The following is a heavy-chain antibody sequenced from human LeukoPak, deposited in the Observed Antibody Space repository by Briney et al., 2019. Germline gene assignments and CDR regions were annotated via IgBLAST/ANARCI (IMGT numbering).Heavy chain of an antibody. CDR3: ATRGLLH. Sequence: GGSLRLSCAASGFSFTNYWMSWVRQAPGRGLEWVANIKEDGTEKYYVDSVKGRFSISRDNAKSPLYLQMNSLGAEDTAIYYCATRGLLHWGQGTLVTVSS. V-gene: IGHV3-7*01. CDR1: GFSFTNYW. CDR2: IKEDGTEK. J-gene: IGHJ4*02.